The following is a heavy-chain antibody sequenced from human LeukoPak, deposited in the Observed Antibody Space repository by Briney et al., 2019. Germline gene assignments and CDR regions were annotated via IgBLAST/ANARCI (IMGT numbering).Heavy chain of an antibody. J-gene: IGHJ3*02. V-gene: IGHV4-61*02. CDR1: GGSISSSSYY. D-gene: IGHD3-3*02. Sequence: PSETLSLTCTVSGGSISSSSYYWGWIRQPAGKGLEWIGRIYTSGSTNYNPSLKSRVTMSVDTSKNQFSLKLSSVTAADTAVYYCARAGSSMHIFGAFDIWGQGTMVTVSS. CDR3: ARAGSSMHIFGAFDI. CDR2: IYTSGST.